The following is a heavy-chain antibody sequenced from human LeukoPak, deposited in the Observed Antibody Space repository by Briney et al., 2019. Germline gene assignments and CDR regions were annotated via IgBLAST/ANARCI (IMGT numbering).Heavy chain of an antibody. V-gene: IGHV1-8*01. CDR2: MNPNSGNT. CDR1: GYTFTSYD. D-gene: IGHD2-2*01. J-gene: IGHJ3*02. CDR3: ARGYCSSTSCYVYAFDI. Sequence: VASVKVSCKASGYTFTSYDINWVRQATGQGLEWMGWMNPNSGNTGYAQKFQGRVTMTRNTSISTAYMELSSLRSEDTAVYYCARGYCSSTSCYVYAFDIWGQGTMVTVSS.